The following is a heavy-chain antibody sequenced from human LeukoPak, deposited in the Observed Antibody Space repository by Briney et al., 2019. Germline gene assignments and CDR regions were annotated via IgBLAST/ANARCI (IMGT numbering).Heavy chain of an antibody. D-gene: IGHD6-13*01. Sequence: AETLSLTCAVSGYSISSGYYWGWTRQPPGEGLGWIGRIYYSGSTYYNPSLKSQVTISVDTSKNQFSLKLSSVTAADTAVYYCARVRQQLGHYFDYWGQGTLVTVSS. CDR1: GYSISSGYY. CDR2: IYYSGST. J-gene: IGHJ4*02. V-gene: IGHV4-38-2*01. CDR3: ARVRQQLGHYFDY.